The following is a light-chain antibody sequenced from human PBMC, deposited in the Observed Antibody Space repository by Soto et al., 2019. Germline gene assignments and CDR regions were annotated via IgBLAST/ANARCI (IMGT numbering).Light chain of an antibody. J-gene: IGLJ1*01. CDR3: CSFAGSNPFPYV. CDR2: EVT. CDR1: ISDVGSHNL. V-gene: IGLV2-23*02. Sequence: QSVLTQPASVSGSPGQSITISCTGTISDVGSHNLVSWYQQHPGRAPKLIIYEVTKRPSGVSSRFSGSKSGNTASLTISGLQTDDEADYHCCSFAGSNPFPYVFGTGTKVTVL.